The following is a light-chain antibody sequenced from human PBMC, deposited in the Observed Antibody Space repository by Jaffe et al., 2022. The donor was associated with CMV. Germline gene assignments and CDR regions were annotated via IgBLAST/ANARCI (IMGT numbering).Light chain of an antibody. CDR1: QSISSW. CDR3: QQYNGYSNT. Sequence: DIQMTQSPSTLSASVGDRVIITCRASQSISSWLAWYQQKPGKAPKLLIYKASSLESGVPSRFSGSGSGTEFTLTISSLQPDDFATYYCQQYNGYSNTFGQGTKLEIK. V-gene: IGKV1-5*03. J-gene: IGKJ2*01. CDR2: KAS.